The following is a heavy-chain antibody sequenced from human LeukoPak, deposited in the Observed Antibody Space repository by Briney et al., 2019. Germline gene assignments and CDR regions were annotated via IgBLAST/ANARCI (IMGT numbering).Heavy chain of an antibody. CDR1: GFTFSSYA. D-gene: IGHD4-11*01. Sequence: GSLRLSCAASGFTFSSYAMSWVRQAPGKGLEWVSVIYSGGGIYYADSVKGRFIISRDNSKNTLYLQMNSLRAEDTAVYYCAREIYSLSCYWGQGTLVTVSS. V-gene: IGHV3-66*01. J-gene: IGHJ4*02. CDR3: AREIYSLSCY. CDR2: IYSGGGI.